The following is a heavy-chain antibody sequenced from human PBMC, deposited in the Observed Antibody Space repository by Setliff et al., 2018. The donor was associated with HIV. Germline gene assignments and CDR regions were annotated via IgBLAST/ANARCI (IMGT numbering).Heavy chain of an antibody. CDR3: AGGLHYGLGKFGY. CDR2: IYYTGTT. D-gene: IGHD3-10*01. CDR1: DDSISSYY. J-gene: IGHJ4*02. Sequence: PSETLSLTCTVSDDSISSYYWSWIRQPPGKGLEWIGYIYYTGTTKYNPSLKSRVTISIDTSKNQFSLKLTSVTAADTAVYYCAGGLHYGLGKFGYWGQGTLVTVSS. V-gene: IGHV4-59*01.